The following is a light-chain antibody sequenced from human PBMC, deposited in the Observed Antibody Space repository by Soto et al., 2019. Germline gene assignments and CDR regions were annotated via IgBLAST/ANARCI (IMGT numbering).Light chain of an antibody. CDR3: LQDYNCPLT. Sequence: AIQLTQSPSSLSASVGDRVTITCRASQGIRNGLGWYQQKPGKAPKLLIYSASSLQSGVPSRFSGSGSGTDFTLTISSLQPEDFATYYCLQDYNCPLTFGQGTKV. J-gene: IGKJ1*01. V-gene: IGKV1-6*01. CDR1: QGIRNG. CDR2: SAS.